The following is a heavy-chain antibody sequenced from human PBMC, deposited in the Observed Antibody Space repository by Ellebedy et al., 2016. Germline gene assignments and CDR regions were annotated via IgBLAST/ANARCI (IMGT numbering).Heavy chain of an antibody. V-gene: IGHV4-59*13. Sequence: SETLSLXCTVSGASISTYYWSWFRQSPGRGLEWIGYIYYSGNTKNNPSFRGRVTISIDTSKNQFSLKLSSVTAADTAVYYCAGADHYYDTRMGAFEIWGQGTMVTVS. CDR2: IYYSGNT. CDR1: GASISTYY. J-gene: IGHJ3*02. D-gene: IGHD3-22*01. CDR3: AGADHYYDTRMGAFEI.